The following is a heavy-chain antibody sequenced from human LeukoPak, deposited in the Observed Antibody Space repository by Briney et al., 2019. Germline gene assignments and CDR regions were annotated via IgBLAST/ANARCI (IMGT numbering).Heavy chain of an antibody. V-gene: IGHV1-18*01. J-gene: IGHJ4*02. CDR2: ISTYNGNT. D-gene: IGHD6-19*01. CDR1: GYIFTAYG. Sequence: GASVKVSCKASGYIFTAYGISWARQAPGHGLEWMGWISTYNGNTNYAQNLQGRIIMTTDTSTSTAYMELRSLRSDDTAVYYCARDTYNSGWCSDYWGQGTLVTVSS. CDR3: ARDTYNSGWCSDY.